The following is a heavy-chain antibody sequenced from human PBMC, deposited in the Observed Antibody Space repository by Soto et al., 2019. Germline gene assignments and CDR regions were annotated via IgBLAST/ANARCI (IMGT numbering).Heavy chain of an antibody. Sequence: PSETLSPTCTASGGSISSYYWSWIRQPPGKGLEWIGYIYYSGSTNYNPSLKSRVTISVDTSKNQFSLKLSSVTAADTAVYYCASRHLEYSSSSGFQAFDIWGQGTMVTVSS. CDR1: GGSISSYY. D-gene: IGHD6-6*01. CDR3: ASRHLEYSSSSGFQAFDI. CDR2: IYYSGST. V-gene: IGHV4-59*01. J-gene: IGHJ3*02.